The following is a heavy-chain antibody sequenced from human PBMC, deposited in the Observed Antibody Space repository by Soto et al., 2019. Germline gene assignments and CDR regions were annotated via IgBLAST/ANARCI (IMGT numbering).Heavy chain of an antibody. Sequence: SVKVSCKASDYTFTNFYIRLVRQAPGQGLEWMGAISPHNFNTNYAQKFRGRVTLTTEKSTNTAYMDLRSLNSDDTAVYYCARDEGGHDILTGYYKAHHFDYWGQGVPVTGSS. CDR2: ISPHNFNT. CDR1: DYTFTNFY. CDR3: ARDEGGHDILTGYYKAHHFDY. J-gene: IGHJ4*02. D-gene: IGHD3-9*01. V-gene: IGHV1-18*01.